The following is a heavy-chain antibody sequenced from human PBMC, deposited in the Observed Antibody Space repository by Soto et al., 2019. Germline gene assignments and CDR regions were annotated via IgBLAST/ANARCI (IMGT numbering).Heavy chain of an antibody. J-gene: IGHJ5*02. CDR3: ARDPYYDFWSGYFS. Sequence: VGSLRLSCAASGFTFSSYWMSWVRQAPGKGLEWVANIKQDGSEKYYVDSVKGRFTISRDNAKNSLYLQMNSLRAEDTAVYYCARDPYYDFWSGYFSWGQGTLVTVSS. V-gene: IGHV3-7*01. D-gene: IGHD3-3*01. CDR2: IKQDGSEK. CDR1: GFTFSSYW.